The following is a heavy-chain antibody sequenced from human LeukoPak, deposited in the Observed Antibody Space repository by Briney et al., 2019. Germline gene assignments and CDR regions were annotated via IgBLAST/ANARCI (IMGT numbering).Heavy chain of an antibody. J-gene: IGHJ3*01. Sequence: GASVKVSCKASGYTFTDYYMHWVRQAPGQGLEWMGMINPSGGTTSYAQKFQGRVTMTRDTSTSTVYMQLSSLRSEDTAVYYCARDVTTGGIGVTGDGFDVWGPGTMVTVSS. V-gene: IGHV1-46*01. CDR1: GYTFTDYY. D-gene: IGHD6-19*01. CDR3: ARDVTTGGIGVTGDGFDV. CDR2: INPSGGTT.